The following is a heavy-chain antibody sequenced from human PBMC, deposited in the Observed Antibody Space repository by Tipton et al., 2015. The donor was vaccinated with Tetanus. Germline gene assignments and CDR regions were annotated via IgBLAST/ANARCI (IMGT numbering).Heavy chain of an antibody. CDR1: GGSISGSSFY. J-gene: IGHJ5*02. CDR3: ARSADNWFGP. V-gene: IGHV4-39*01. CDR2: IYYNGNT. Sequence: TLSLTCTVSGGSISGSSFYWGWIRRPPGKGLEWIGSIYYNGNTLQNPSLKSRVTLSLDKSKNQFSLKLRSVTAADTAVYYCARSADNWFGPWGQGSLVTVSS.